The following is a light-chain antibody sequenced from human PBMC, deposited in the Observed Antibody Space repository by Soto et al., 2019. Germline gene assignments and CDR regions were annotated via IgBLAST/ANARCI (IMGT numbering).Light chain of an antibody. Sequence: QSALTQPPSASGSPGQSVTISCTGTSSDVGGYNYVSWYQQYPGKAPKLMIYEVSKRPSGVPDRFSGSKSCNTASLTLSGLQAEDEADYYCTSYVGSDTLVFGGGTKLTVL. J-gene: IGLJ3*02. CDR2: EVS. CDR1: SSDVGGYNY. CDR3: TSYVGSDTLV. V-gene: IGLV2-8*01.